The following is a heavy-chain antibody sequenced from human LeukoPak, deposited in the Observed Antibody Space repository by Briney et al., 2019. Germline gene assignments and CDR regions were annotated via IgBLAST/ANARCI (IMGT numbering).Heavy chain of an antibody. CDR1: GGSISSYY. Sequence: PSETLSLTCTVSGGSISSYYWSWIRQPPGKGLEWIGYIYYSGSTNYNPSLKSRVTISVDTSKNQFSLKLSSVTAADTAVYYCARDYYGDTIGAFDYWGQGTLVTVSS. D-gene: IGHD4-17*01. CDR2: IYYSGST. J-gene: IGHJ4*02. V-gene: IGHV4-59*01. CDR3: ARDYYGDTIGAFDY.